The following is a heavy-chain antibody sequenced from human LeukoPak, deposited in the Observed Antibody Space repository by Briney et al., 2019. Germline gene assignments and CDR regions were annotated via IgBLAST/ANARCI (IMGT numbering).Heavy chain of an antibody. CDR1: GFSFSPYW. D-gene: IGHD4-17*01. Sequence: QSGGSLRLSCAASGFSFSPYWMSWVRQGPGKGLDWVASVNPDGSGTSYVDSVKGRFTISRDNAQNSLYLQMNSLSAEDTAVYYCARLFGGVTTFDYWGQGTLVTVSS. V-gene: IGHV3-7*01. CDR3: ARLFGGVTTFDY. J-gene: IGHJ4*02. CDR2: VNPDGSGT.